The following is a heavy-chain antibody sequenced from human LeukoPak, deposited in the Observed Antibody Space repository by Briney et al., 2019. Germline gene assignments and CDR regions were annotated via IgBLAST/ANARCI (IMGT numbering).Heavy chain of an antibody. J-gene: IGHJ4*02. CDR2: IYTSGST. Sequence: SQTLSLTCTVSGGSISSGSYYWSWIRQPAGKGLEWIGRIYTSGSTNYNPSLKSRVTISVDTSKNQFSLKLSSVTAADTAVYYCARRDYITIMFDYWGQGTLVTVSS. CDR3: ARRDYITIMFDY. V-gene: IGHV4-61*02. D-gene: IGHD4-11*01. CDR1: GGSISSGSYY.